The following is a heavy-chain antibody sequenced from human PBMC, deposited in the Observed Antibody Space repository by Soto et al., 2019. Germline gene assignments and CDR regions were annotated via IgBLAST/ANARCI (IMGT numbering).Heavy chain of an antibody. J-gene: IGHJ5*02. CDR2: IKQDGSEK. CDR1: GFTFSSYW. D-gene: IGHD2-2*02. CDR3: ARGPIYCSSTSCYSWFDP. V-gene: IGHV3-7*01. Sequence: GSLRLSCAASGFTFSSYWMSWVRQAPGKGLEWVANIKQDGSEKYYVDSGKGRFTISRDNAKNSLYLQMNSLRAEDTAVYYCARGPIYCSSTSCYSWFDPWGQGTLVTDSS.